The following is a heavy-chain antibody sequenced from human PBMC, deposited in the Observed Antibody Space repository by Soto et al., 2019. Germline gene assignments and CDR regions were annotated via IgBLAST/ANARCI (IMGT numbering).Heavy chain of an antibody. J-gene: IGHJ4*02. D-gene: IGHD1-1*01. CDR3: ASWPGYRTGAPRDY. Sequence: QVQLVESGGGLVKPGGSLRLSCAASGFTFSDYYMSWIRQAPGKGLEWVSYISSSSSYTNYADSVKGRFTISRDNAKNSLYLQMNSLRAEDAAVYYCASWPGYRTGAPRDYWGQGTLVTVSS. CDR1: GFTFSDYY. V-gene: IGHV3-11*06. CDR2: ISSSSSYT.